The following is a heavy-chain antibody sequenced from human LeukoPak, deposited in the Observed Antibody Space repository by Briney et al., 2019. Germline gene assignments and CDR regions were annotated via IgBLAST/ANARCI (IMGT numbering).Heavy chain of an antibody. D-gene: IGHD3-9*01. CDR3: ARGPTYYDILTGYYKAPFDP. V-gene: IGHV1-18*01. J-gene: IGHJ5*02. CDR2: ISVYNGNT. CDR1: GYTFTSYG. Sequence: ASVKVSCKASGYTFTSYGISWVRQAPGQGLEWMGWISVYNGNTNYAQKLQGRVTMTTDTSTSTAYMELRSLRSDDTAVYYCARGPTYYDILTGYYKAPFDPWGQGTLVTVSS.